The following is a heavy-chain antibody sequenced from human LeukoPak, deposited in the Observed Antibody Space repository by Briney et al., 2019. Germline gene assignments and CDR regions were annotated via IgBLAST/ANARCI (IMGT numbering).Heavy chain of an antibody. Sequence: GGSLRLSCAASGFTFTTYAFSWVRQAPGKGLEWVSAISGIGGTTYYADSVKGRFTISRDKSKNTLYLQMNSLRAEDTAVYYCAKDGCSTTSCLPGYYFDYWGQGALVTVSS. J-gene: IGHJ4*02. CDR3: AKDGCSTTSCLPGYYFDY. CDR2: ISGIGGTT. CDR1: GFTFTTYA. V-gene: IGHV3-23*01. D-gene: IGHD2-2*01.